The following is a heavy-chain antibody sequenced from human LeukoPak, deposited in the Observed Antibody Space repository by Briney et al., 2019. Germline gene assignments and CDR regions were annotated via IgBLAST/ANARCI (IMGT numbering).Heavy chain of an antibody. CDR1: GGSISSGGYS. J-gene: IGHJ4*02. Sequence: PSETLSLTCAVSGGSISSGGYSWSWIRQPPGKGLEWIGYIYHSGSTYYNPSLKSRVTISVDRSKNQFSLKLSSVTAADTAVYYCARVASKNFDYWGQGTLVTVSS. CDR3: ARVASKNFDY. V-gene: IGHV4-30-2*01. CDR2: IYHSGST.